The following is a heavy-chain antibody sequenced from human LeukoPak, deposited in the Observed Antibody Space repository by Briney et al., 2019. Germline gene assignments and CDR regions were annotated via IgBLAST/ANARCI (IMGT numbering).Heavy chain of an antibody. J-gene: IGHJ4*02. D-gene: IGHD2-15*01. CDR1: GGSISRYY. Sequence: SETLSLTCTVSGGSISRYYWSWIRQPPGKGLEWIGYIYYSGSTNYNPSLKSRVTISVDTSKNQFSLKLSSVTAADTAVYYCARALNPLPGTYYFDYWGQGTLVTVSS. V-gene: IGHV4-59*08. CDR2: IYYSGST. CDR3: ARALNPLPGTYYFDY.